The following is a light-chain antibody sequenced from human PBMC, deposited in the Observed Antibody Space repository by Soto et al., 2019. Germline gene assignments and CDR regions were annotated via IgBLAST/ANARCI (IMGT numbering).Light chain of an antibody. V-gene: IGKV3D-20*01. J-gene: IGKJ1*01. Sequence: IVLTQSPSTLPWSPAERTTLSFGSSQRVSSSYLAWYQQQPGLAPRFLIYGASSRATGIPDRFSGSGSGTDFTLTISRLEPEDFAVYYCQQYDSSPQTFGHGTKVDI. CDR2: GAS. CDR1: QRVSSSY. CDR3: QQYDSSPQT.